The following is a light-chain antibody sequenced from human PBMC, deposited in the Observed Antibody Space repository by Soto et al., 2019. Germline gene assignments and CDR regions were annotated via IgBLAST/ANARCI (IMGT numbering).Light chain of an antibody. Sequence: QSALTQPASVSGSPGQSITISCTGTSSDIGAHDYVSWYQQHPGTAPKLIIYGINNRPSGVSGRFSAAKSDNTASLTISGLQPEDDAIYYCSAYTASVFGGGTKLTVL. CDR2: GIN. CDR1: SSDIGAHDY. J-gene: IGLJ2*01. CDR3: SAYTASV. V-gene: IGLV2-14*01.